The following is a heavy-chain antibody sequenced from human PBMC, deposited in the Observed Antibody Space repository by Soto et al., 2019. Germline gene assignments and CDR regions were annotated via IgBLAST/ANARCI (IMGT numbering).Heavy chain of an antibody. CDR3: ARASLRAYSSSSGWFAP. V-gene: IGHV1-46*01. J-gene: IGHJ5*02. D-gene: IGHD6-6*01. CDR2: INPSGGST. Sequence: ASVKVSCKASGYTFTSYYMHWVRQAPGQGLEWMGIINPSGGSTSYAQKFQGRVTMTRDTSTSTVYMELSSLRSEDTAVYYCARASLRAYSSSSGWFAPWGQGTLVTVS. CDR1: GYTFTSYY.